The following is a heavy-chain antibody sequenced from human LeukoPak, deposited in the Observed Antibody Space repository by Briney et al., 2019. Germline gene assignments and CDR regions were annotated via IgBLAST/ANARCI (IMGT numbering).Heavy chain of an antibody. CDR2: IYYSGST. Sequence: PSETLSLTCTVSGGSISSSSYYWGWIRQPPGKGLEWIGSIYYSGSTYYNPSLKSRVTISVDTSKNQFSLKLSSVTAADTAVYYCAREAGDTAMVAFDYWGQGTLVTVSS. V-gene: IGHV4-39*07. J-gene: IGHJ4*02. CDR3: AREAGDTAMVAFDY. D-gene: IGHD5-18*01. CDR1: GGSISSSSYY.